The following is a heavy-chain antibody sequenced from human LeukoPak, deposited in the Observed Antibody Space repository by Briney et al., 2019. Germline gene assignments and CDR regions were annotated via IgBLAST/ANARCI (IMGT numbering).Heavy chain of an antibody. Sequence: SQTLSLTCAVYGGSFSGYYWSWIRQPPGKGLEWIGEINHSGSTNYNPSLKSRVTISVDTSKNQFSLKLSSVTAADTAVYYCAGALCSGGSCYTFWGQRTLVTVSS. CDR1: GGSFSGYY. D-gene: IGHD2-15*01. V-gene: IGHV4-34*01. CDR3: AGALCSGGSCYTF. CDR2: INHSGST. J-gene: IGHJ4*02.